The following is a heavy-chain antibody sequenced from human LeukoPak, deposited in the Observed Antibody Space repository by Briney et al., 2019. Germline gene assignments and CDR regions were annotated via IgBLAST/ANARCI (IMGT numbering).Heavy chain of an antibody. D-gene: IGHD6-6*01. Sequence: SVKVSCKASGCTFSSYAISWVRQAPGQGLKWMGRIIPILGIANYAQKFQGRVTITADKSTNTAYMELSSLRSEDTAVYYCARDSMKYSRKYGMAVWGQGTTVTVSS. CDR2: IIPILGIA. CDR1: GCTFSSYA. J-gene: IGHJ6*02. V-gene: IGHV1-69*04. CDR3: ARDSMKYSRKYGMAV.